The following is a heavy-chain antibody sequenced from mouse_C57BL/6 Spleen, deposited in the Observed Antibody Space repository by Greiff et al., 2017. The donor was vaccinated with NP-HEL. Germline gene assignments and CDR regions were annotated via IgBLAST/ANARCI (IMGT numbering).Heavy chain of an antibody. CDR1: GYTFTSYT. CDR2: INPSSGYT. J-gene: IGHJ2*01. V-gene: IGHV1-4*01. Sequence: QVQLKESGAELARPGASVKMSCKASGYTFTSYTMHWVKQRPGQGLEWIGYINPSSGYTKYNQKFKDKATLTADKSSSTAYMQLSSLTSEDSAVYYCARFREHYFDYWGQGTTLTVSS. CDR3: ARFREHYFDY.